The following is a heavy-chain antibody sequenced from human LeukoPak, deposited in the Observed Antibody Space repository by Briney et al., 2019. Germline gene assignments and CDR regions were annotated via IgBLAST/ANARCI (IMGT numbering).Heavy chain of an antibody. V-gene: IGHV3-11*04. D-gene: IGHD5-24*01. Sequence: PGGSLRLSCAASGFTFSDYYMTWIRQAPGKGLEWVSYISSSGSPIYYADSVKGRFTISRDNAKNSLYLQMNSLRAEDTAVYYCARDNSVRDEAWWFNPWGQGTLVTVSS. CDR3: ARDNSVRDEAWWFNP. CDR2: ISSSGSPI. J-gene: IGHJ5*02. CDR1: GFTFSDYY.